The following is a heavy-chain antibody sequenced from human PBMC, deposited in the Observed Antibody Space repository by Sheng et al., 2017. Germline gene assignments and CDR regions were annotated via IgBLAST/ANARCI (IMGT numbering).Heavy chain of an antibody. CDR3: ARDRGYYYDSSGSPDY. CDR1: GFTFSSYA. D-gene: IGHD3-22*01. CDR2: ISYDGSNK. J-gene: IGHJ4*02. Sequence: QVQLVESGGGVVQPGRSLRLSCAASGFTFSSYAMHWVRQAPGKGLEWVAVISYDGSNKYYADSVKGRFTISRDNSKNTLYLQMNSLRAEDTAVYYCARDRGYYYDSSGSPDYWGQGTLVT. V-gene: IGHV3-30*04.